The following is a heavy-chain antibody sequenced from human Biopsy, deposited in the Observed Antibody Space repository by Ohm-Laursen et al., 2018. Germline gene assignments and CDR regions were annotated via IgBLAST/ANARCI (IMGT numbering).Heavy chain of an antibody. CDR2: IYPGGGT. V-gene: IGHV4-4*07. CDR1: GDSIRNYY. D-gene: IGHD1-26*01. J-gene: IGHJ3*02. Sequence: SETLSLTCTVSGDSIRNYYWSWIRQAAGKGLERIGRIYPGGGTIYNPSLKSRVTMSVDTSKNLFSLNLNSVTAADTAVYYCAGIVLGPTNDAFDIWGQGTMVTVSS. CDR3: AGIVLGPTNDAFDI.